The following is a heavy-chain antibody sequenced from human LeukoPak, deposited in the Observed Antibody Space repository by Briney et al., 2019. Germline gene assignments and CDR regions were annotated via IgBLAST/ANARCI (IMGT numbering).Heavy chain of an antibody. Sequence: GSLRLSCAASGFTFTTYWMSWVRQAPGKGLEWIGEINHSGSPNYNPSLKSRVTISIDTSKNQFSLKLSPVTAADTAVYYCARDLSDYYGSGSYRPIDAFDIWGQGTMVTVSS. J-gene: IGHJ3*02. D-gene: IGHD3-10*01. CDR1: GFTFTTYW. CDR2: INHSGSP. CDR3: ARDLSDYYGSGSYRPIDAFDI. V-gene: IGHV4-34*01.